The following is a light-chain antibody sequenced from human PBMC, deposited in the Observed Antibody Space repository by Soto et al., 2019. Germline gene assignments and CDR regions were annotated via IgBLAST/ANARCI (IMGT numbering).Light chain of an antibody. CDR1: SSDVVGYNY. V-gene: IGLV2-14*01. J-gene: IGLJ1*01. CDR3: SSYTSSSTANYV. CDR2: DVS. Sequence: QSALTQPASVSGSPGQSITISCTGTSSDVVGYNYVSWYQQHPGKAPKLMIYDVSNRPSGVSNRFSGSKSGNTASLTISGLQAEDEADYYRSSYTSSSTANYVFVTGSMVTVL.